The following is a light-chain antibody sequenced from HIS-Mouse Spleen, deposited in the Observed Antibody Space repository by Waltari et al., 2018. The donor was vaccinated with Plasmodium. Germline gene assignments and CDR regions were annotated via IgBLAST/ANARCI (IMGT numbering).Light chain of an antibody. Sequence: DIVMTQSPDSLAVSLGERATINCKSSQSVLYSSNNKNYLAWYQQKPGQPPKLLIYWASTLESGVPDLVIGSGSGTDFTLTISSLQAEDVAVYYCQQYYSTPLTFGGGTKVEIK. CDR3: QQYYSTPLT. J-gene: IGKJ4*01. V-gene: IGKV4-1*01. CDR1: QSVLYSSNNKNY. CDR2: WAS.